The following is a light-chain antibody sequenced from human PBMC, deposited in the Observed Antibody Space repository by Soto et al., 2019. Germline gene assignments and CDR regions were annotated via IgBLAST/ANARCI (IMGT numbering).Light chain of an antibody. V-gene: IGKV3-20*01. J-gene: IGKJ1*01. CDR3: QQYGSSLT. Sequence: EVVLTQSPGTLSLSPGERATLACRASKSVSNYVAWYQRKSGQPPRLLIYGASSRASGIPDRFSGSGSGTDSTLTISRVEPEDFALYYCQQYGSSLTFGLGTKVDIK. CDR2: GAS. CDR1: KSVSNY.